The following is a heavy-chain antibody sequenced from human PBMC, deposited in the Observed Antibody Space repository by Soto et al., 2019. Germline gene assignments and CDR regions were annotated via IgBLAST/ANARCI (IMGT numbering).Heavy chain of an antibody. CDR3: ARGVLVGATKDYYYGMDV. D-gene: IGHD1-26*01. CDR2: IIPIFGTA. J-gene: IGHJ6*02. V-gene: IGHV1-69*06. Sequence: ASVKVSCKASGGTFSSYAISWVRQAPGQGLEWMGGIIPIFGTANYAQKFQGRVTITADKSTSTAYMELSSLRSEDTAVYYCARGVLVGATKDYYYGMDVWGQGTTVTVSS. CDR1: GGTFSSYA.